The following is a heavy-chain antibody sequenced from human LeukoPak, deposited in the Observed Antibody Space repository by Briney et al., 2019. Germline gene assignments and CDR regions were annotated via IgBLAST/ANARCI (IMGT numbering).Heavy chain of an antibody. CDR1: RFTFSNYW. CDR3: ARDGYCSGGNCYGMDV. V-gene: IGHV3-74*01. CDR2: INSDGSRT. J-gene: IGHJ6*02. D-gene: IGHD2-15*01. Sequence: GGSLRLSCAASRFTFSNYWMHWVRQAPGKGLMWVSRINSDGSRTSYADSVKGRITISRDNAKNTLYLQINSLRAEDTAVYYCARDGYCSGGNCYGMDVWGQGTTVTVSS.